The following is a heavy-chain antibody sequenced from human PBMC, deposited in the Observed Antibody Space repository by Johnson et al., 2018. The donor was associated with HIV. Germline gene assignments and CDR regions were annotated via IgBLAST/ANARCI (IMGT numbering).Heavy chain of an antibody. CDR3: ARDGQWGSPTWYSSFDI. J-gene: IGHJ3*02. CDR2: ISTNGGRT. D-gene: IGHD6-13*01. Sequence: MLLVESGGILVQPGGSLRLSCAASGFTFSSYTMHWVRQAPGKGLEYVSSISTNGGRTHYANSVKGRLTISRDNSKNTLYLQMGSLRAEDMAVYYCARDGQWGSPTWYSSFDICVQGTMVTVSS. V-gene: IGHV3-64*01. CDR1: GFTFSSYT.